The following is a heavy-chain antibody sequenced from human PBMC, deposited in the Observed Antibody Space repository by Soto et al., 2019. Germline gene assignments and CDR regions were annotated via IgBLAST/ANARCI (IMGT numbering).Heavy chain of an antibody. V-gene: IGHV4-39*01. CDR1: GGSISSSSYY. D-gene: IGHD2-21*02. J-gene: IGHJ5*02. CDR2: IYYSGST. Sequence: PSETLSLTCTVSGGSISSSSYYWGWIRQPPGKGLEWIGSIYYSGSTYYNPSLKSRVTISVDTSKNQFSLKLSSVTAADTAVYYCARHATVTATTGFDPWGQGTLVTVSS. CDR3: ARHATVTATTGFDP.